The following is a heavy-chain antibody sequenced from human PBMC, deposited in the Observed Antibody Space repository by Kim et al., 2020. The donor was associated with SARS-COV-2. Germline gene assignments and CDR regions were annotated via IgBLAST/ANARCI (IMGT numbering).Heavy chain of an antibody. V-gene: IGHV3-48*03. CDR2: ISSSGGTT. Sequence: GGSLRLSCAASRFSFNNYEMNWVRQAPGKGLEWVSYISSSGGTTYYAESVKGRFTISRDNAKNSLYLQMGSLRDEDTAVYYCARVKGCPRSGYSGYALGFWGQGPRVTV. J-gene: IGHJ4*02. CDR3: ARVKGCPRSGYSGYALGF. CDR1: RFSFNNYE. D-gene: IGHD5-12*01.